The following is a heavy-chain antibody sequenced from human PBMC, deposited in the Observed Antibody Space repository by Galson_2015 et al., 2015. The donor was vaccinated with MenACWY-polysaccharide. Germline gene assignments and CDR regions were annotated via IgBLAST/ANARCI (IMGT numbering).Heavy chain of an antibody. D-gene: IGHD5-12*01. CDR1: RGSISSYY. J-gene: IGHJ4*02. CDR3: ARVGYSGYDSRFEH. CDR2: VSTGGSA. V-gene: IGHV4-4*07. Sequence: LSLTCTVSRGSISSYYWSWIRQSAGKGLEWIGRVSTGGSAAYNPSLKSRVTLSLDRSNNQIFLNLTSVTAADTAVYYCARVGYSGYDSRFEHWGQGTLVAVSS.